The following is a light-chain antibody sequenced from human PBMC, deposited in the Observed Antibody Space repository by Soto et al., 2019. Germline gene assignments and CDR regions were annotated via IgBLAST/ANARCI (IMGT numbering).Light chain of an antibody. CDR2: GVA. CDR1: SGEVGDYNY. J-gene: IGLJ1*01. CDR3: SSLTPSRSFV. V-gene: IGLV2-14*03. Sequence: QSVLTQPASVSASPGQSITISCTGASGEVGDYNYVSWYQHHPGKAPKLMIFGVANRPSGVSNRFSGSKSGNTASLTISGLQAEDEADYYCSSLTPSRSFVFGTGTKVTVL.